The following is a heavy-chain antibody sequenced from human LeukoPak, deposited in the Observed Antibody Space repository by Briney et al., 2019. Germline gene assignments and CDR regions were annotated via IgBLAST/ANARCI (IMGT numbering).Heavy chain of an antibody. D-gene: IGHD5-12*01. CDR3: ARDRGYSVDY. J-gene: IGHJ4*02. CDR1: GFTLSKYW. V-gene: IGHV3-7*01. Sequence: GGSLRLSCAASGFTLSKYWMSWVRQAPGKGLEWLADIKEDGSKEYFVDSVKGRFTISRDNAKNTLYLQMNSLRAEDTAVYYCARDRGYSVDYWGQGTLVTVSS. CDR2: IKEDGSKE.